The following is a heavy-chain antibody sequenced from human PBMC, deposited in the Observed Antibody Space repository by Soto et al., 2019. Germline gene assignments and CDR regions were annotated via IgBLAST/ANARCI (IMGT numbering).Heavy chain of an antibody. Sequence: RLGGSLRLSCEASGFTFSGYWMSWVRQAPGKGLEWVADIKHDGSVKFYVDSVKGRFTISRDNAKKLLYLQMSGLRAEDTALYYCARAPYINAWYRFDLWGQGTLVTVSS. CDR1: GFTFSGYW. J-gene: IGHJ4*02. V-gene: IGHV3-7*03. CDR2: IKHDGSVK. D-gene: IGHD6-13*01. CDR3: ARAPYINAWYRFDL.